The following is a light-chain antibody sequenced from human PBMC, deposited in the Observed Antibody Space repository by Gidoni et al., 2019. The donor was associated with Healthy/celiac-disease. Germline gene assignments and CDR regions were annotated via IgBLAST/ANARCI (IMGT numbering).Light chain of an antibody. Sequence: DIVLTQSPGTLSLSPGERATLSCRASQSVSSSYLAWYQQKPGQAPRLLIYGASSRATGIPDRLSGSGSGTDFNLTISRLEPEDFAVYYCQQYGSSPPWTFGQGTKVEIK. J-gene: IGKJ1*01. V-gene: IGKV3-20*01. CDR2: GAS. CDR3: QQYGSSPPWT. CDR1: QSVSSSY.